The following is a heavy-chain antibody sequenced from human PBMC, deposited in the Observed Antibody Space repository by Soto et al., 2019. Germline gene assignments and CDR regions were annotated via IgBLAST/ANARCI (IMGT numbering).Heavy chain of an antibody. J-gene: IGHJ4*02. D-gene: IGHD6-13*01. CDR1: GGSFIGYY. CDR2: INHSGST. CDR3: ARGLRIAAAGNFDY. V-gene: IGHV4-34*01. Sequence: PSETLSLTCAVYGGSFIGYYWSWIRQPPGKGLEWIGEINHSGSTNYNPSLKSRVTISVDTSKNQFSLKLSSVTAADTAVYYCARGLRIAAAGNFDYWGQGTLVTVSP.